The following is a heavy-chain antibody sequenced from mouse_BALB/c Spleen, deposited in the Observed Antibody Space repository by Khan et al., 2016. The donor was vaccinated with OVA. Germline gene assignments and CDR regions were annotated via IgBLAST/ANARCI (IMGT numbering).Heavy chain of an antibody. D-gene: IGHD2-14*01. V-gene: IGHV1-4*01. Sequence: VQLQQSGAELARPGASVKMSCKASGYTFTSYTIHWIKLRPGQGLEWIGYINPSNGYTNYNQKFKDKATLTADKSSTTAYMELRSLTSDDPAVYNCVIAGAYHRTAGWFAYWGQGTLVTVSA. CDR3: VIAGAYHRTAGWFAY. CDR2: INPSNGYT. CDR1: GYTFTSYT. J-gene: IGHJ3*01.